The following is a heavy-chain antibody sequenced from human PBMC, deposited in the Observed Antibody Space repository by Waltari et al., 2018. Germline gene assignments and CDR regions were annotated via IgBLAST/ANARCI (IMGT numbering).Heavy chain of an antibody. CDR2: VLSTGKT. J-gene: IGHJ4*02. CDR3: ARDRGRGLYLDV. V-gene: IGHV4-4*02. Sequence: QLQESGPGLVKPSGTLSLSCAVSGDSVTSANWWSWVRQSPQRGLEWIGQVLSTGKTNYSPSFASRVTMSLDASNNQFSLEVTSATAADTAVYYCARDRGRGLYLDVWGSGTLVTVSP. CDR1: GDSVTSANW. D-gene: IGHD2-15*01.